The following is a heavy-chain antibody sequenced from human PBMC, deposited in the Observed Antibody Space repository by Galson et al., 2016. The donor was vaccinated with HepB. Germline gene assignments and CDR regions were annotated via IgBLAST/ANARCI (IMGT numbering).Heavy chain of an antibody. V-gene: IGHV1-3*04. CDR1: GYTFTAHA. CDR3: ARDQAYYYYGMDV. J-gene: IGHJ6*02. CDR2: INTGNGNT. Sequence: SVKVSCTASGYTFTAHAVHWVRQAPGQRLEWMGWINTGNGNTKYSQKFQGRVTITRDTFATTAYIELSSVRSEDTAVYYCARDQAYYYYGMDVWGQGTTVRVSS.